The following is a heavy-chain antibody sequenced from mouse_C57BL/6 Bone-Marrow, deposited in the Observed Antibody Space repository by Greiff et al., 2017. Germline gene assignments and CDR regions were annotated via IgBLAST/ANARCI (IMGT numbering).Heavy chain of an antibody. CDR2: IYPRSGNT. D-gene: IGHD2-10*01. J-gene: IGHJ4*01. CDR1: GYTFTSYG. Sequence: VQLQESGAELARPGASVKLSCKASGYTFTSYGISWVKQSTGQGLEWIGEIYPRSGNTYYNEKFKGKATLTADKSSNTAYMELRSLTSEDSAVYFCARPLLYCYAMDYWGQGTSVTVSS. CDR3: ARPLLYCYAMDY. V-gene: IGHV1-81*01.